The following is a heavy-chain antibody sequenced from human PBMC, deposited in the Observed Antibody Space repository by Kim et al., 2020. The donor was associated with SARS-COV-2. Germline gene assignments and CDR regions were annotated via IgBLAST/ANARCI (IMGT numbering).Heavy chain of an antibody. CDR2: ISGSGGST. Sequence: GGSLRLSCAASGFTFSSYAMSWVRQAPGKGLEWVSAISGSGGSTYYADSVKGRFTISRDNSKNTLYLQMNSLRAEDTAVYYCAKNPTIYIVATVLYWFDPWGPGTLVTVSS. CDR1: GFTFSSYA. D-gene: IGHD5-12*01. V-gene: IGHV3-23*01. CDR3: AKNPTIYIVATVLYWFDP. J-gene: IGHJ5*02.